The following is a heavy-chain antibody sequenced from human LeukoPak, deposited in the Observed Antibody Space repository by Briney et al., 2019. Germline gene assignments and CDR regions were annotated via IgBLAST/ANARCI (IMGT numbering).Heavy chain of an antibody. CDR3: ARGVSSGWYVAFQH. V-gene: IGHV3-30*02. J-gene: IGHJ1*01. CDR1: GFTFSSYG. Sequence: PGGSLRLSCAACGFTFSSYGMHWVRQAPGKGLEWVAFIRYDGSNKYYADSVKGRFTISRDNSKNTLYLQMNSLRAEDTAVYYCARGVSSGWYVAFQHWGQGTLVTVSS. CDR2: IRYDGSNK. D-gene: IGHD6-19*01.